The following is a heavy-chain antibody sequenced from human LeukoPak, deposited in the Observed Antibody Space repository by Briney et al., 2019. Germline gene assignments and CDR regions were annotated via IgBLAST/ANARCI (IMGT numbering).Heavy chain of an antibody. D-gene: IGHD3-9*01. CDR1: GYTFTGYY. V-gene: IGHV1-2*04. CDR2: INPNSGGT. CDR3: ARGGYFDSPPPSNWFDP. Sequence: ASVKVSCMASGYTFTGYYMHWVRQAPGQGLEGMGWINPNSGGTNYAQNFQGWVTMTRDTSISTAYMELSRMRSDDPAVYSCARGGYFDSPPPSNWFDPWGQGTLVTVSS. J-gene: IGHJ5*02.